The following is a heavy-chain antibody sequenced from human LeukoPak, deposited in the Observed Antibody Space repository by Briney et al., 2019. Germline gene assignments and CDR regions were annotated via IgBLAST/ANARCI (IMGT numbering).Heavy chain of an antibody. CDR2: ISHSGST. Sequence: SETLSLTXAVSGYSISSGYYWGWIRQPPGKGLEWIGSISHSGSTYYNPSLKSRVTISVDTSKNHFSLKLSSVTAADTAVYYCARGHPMGYSNYWFDPWGQGTLVTVSS. V-gene: IGHV4-38-2*01. CDR3: ARGHPMGYSNYWFDP. J-gene: IGHJ5*02. D-gene: IGHD4-11*01. CDR1: GYSISSGYY.